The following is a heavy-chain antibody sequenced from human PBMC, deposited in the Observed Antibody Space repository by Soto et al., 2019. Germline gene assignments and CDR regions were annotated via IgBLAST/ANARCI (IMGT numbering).Heavy chain of an antibody. Sequence: EVQLVESGGGLVQPGRSLRLSCATSGSTFVDYAMHWVRQAPGKGLERVSGISWNGAPIGYADSVRGRFSFSRDNAKYSLYLQMNGLRAEDTALYYCAKGPYDSSGYYNFDYWGQGTLVTVSS. D-gene: IGHD3-22*01. J-gene: IGHJ4*02. V-gene: IGHV3-9*01. CDR1: GSTFVDYA. CDR2: ISWNGAPI. CDR3: AKGPYDSSGYYNFDY.